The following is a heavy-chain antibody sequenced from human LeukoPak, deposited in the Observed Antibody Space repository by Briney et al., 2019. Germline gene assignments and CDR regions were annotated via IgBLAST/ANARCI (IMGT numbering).Heavy chain of an antibody. CDR3: AKGWDWKPHYYYYMDV. CDR2: ISGSGDNT. V-gene: IGHV3-23*01. Sequence: GGSLRLSCAASGFNFSSYWMSWVRQAPGKGLEWVSGISGSGDNTYYADSVKGRFTISRDNSKNTLYLQMNSLRAEDTAVYYCAKGWDWKPHYYYYMDVWGKGTTVTVSS. D-gene: IGHD1-1*01. CDR1: GFNFSSYW. J-gene: IGHJ6*03.